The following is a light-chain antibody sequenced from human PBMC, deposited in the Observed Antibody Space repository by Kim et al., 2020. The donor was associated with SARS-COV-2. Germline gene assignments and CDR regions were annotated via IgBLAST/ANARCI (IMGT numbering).Light chain of an antibody. CDR1: SLRRYY. CDR2: GKN. CDR3: NSRDSSGNHVV. J-gene: IGLJ2*01. Sequence: SSELTQDPAVSVALGQTVRITCQGDSLRRYYASWYQQKPGQAPVLVIYGKNNRPSGIPDRFSGSSSGNTASFTITGAQAEDEGDYYFNSRDSSGNHVVFG. V-gene: IGLV3-19*01.